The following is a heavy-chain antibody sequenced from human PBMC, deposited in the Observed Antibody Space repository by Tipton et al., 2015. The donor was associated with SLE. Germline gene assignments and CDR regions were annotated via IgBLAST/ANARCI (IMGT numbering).Heavy chain of an antibody. CDR2: IWYDGSNK. Sequence: SLRLSCAASGFTFSSYGMHWVRQAPGKGLEWVAVIWYDGSNKYYADSVKGRFTISRDNSKNTLYLQMNSLRAEDTAVYYCAKDYYDSSVLGAFDIWGQGTMVTVSS. J-gene: IGHJ3*02. V-gene: IGHV3-33*06. D-gene: IGHD3-22*01. CDR1: GFTFSSYG. CDR3: AKDYYDSSVLGAFDI.